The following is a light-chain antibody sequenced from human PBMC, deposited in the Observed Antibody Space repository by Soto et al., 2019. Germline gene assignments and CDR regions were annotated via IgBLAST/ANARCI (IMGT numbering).Light chain of an antibody. CDR3: SSYTSSSTYV. V-gene: IGLV2-14*01. Sequence: QSALTQPASVSGSPGQSITISCTGTSSDVGGYNYVSWYQQHPGKATKLMIYDVSNRPSGVSNRFSGSKSGNTASLTISGLQAEDEADYYFSSYTSSSTYVFGTGTKVTVL. CDR2: DVS. J-gene: IGLJ1*01. CDR1: SSDVGGYNY.